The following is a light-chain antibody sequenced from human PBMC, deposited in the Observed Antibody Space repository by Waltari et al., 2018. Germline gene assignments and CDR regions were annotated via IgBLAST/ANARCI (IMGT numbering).Light chain of an antibody. Sequence: DIVLTQSPLSLPVTPGETASISCRSSQTLLHSNGYNYLDLLLQKPGQSPQLLIYLGSNRASVGPDRRSDSGSGTNFTLKISRVEAEDIGVYYCMQPLQTPITFGQGTRLEIK. CDR2: LGS. CDR3: MQPLQTPIT. V-gene: IGKV2-28*01. J-gene: IGKJ5*01. CDR1: QTLLHSNGYNY.